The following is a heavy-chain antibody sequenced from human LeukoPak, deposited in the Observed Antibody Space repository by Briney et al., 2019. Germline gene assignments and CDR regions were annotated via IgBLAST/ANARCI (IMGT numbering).Heavy chain of an antibody. Sequence: ASVKVSCKASGYTFTSYGINWVRQATGQGLEWMGWMNPNSGNTGYAQKFQGKDTMTRNTSITTAYMELSSLRSEDTAVYYCARGPVAGGDDYYYYYMDVWGKGTTVTISS. D-gene: IGHD6-19*01. CDR3: ARGPVAGGDDYYYYYMDV. J-gene: IGHJ6*03. CDR1: GYTFTSYG. CDR2: MNPNSGNT. V-gene: IGHV1-8*01.